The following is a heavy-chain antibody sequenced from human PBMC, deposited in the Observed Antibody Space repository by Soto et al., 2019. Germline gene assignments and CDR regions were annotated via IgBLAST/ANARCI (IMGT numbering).Heavy chain of an antibody. V-gene: IGHV1-69*01. Sequence: QVQLVQSGAEVKKPGSSVKVSCKASGGTFSSYAISWVRQAPGQGLEWMGGIIPIPGTANYAQKFQGRATITAEESTSTAYMELSSRRSEDTAVYYCARSQGSSTSLEIYYYYYYGMDVWGQGTTVTVSS. J-gene: IGHJ6*02. CDR2: IIPIPGTA. CDR3: ARSQGSSTSLEIYYYYYYGMDV. CDR1: GGTFSSYA. D-gene: IGHD2-2*01.